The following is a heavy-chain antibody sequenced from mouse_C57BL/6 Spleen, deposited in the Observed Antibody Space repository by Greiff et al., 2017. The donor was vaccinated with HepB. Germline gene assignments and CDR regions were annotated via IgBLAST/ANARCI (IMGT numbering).Heavy chain of an antibody. Sequence: VKLQQPGAELVRPGTSVKLSCKASGYTFTSYWMHWVKQRPGQGLEWIGVIDPSDSYTNYNQKFKGKATLTVDTSSSTAYMQLSSLTSEDSAVYYCARYDSNFYAMDYWGQGTSVTVSS. CDR2: IDPSDSYT. V-gene: IGHV1-59*01. CDR3: ARYDSNFYAMDY. J-gene: IGHJ4*01. D-gene: IGHD2-5*01. CDR1: GYTFTSYW.